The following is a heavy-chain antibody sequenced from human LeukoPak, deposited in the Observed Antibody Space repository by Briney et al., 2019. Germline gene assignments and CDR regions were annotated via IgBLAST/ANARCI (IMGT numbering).Heavy chain of an antibody. CDR3: ARERSATSYGSGSYIPPDY. CDR2: IIPNSGGT. Sequence: ASVKVSCKASGHTFPDYFLHWVRQAPGQGLEWMGWIIPNSGGTNYAQKFQDRVTMTRDTSISTAYMELNRLRSDDTAVYFCARERSATSYGSGSYIPPDYWGQGTLVTVSS. CDR1: GHTFPDYF. D-gene: IGHD3-10*01. V-gene: IGHV1-2*02. J-gene: IGHJ4*02.